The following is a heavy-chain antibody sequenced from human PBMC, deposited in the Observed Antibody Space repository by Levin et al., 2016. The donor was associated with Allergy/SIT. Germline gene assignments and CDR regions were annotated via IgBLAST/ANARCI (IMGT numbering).Heavy chain of an antibody. CDR1: GFIFSSYS. J-gene: IGHJ6*02. CDR3: ARDVHYYDSSGYYTREGNYYYYYGMDV. Sequence: GESLKISCAASGFIFSSYSMNWVRQAPGKGLEWVSSISSSSSYIYYADSVKGRFTISRDNAKNSLYLQMNSLRAEDTAVYYCARDVHYYDSSGYYTREGNYYYYYGMDVWGQGTTVTVSS. CDR2: ISSSSSYI. D-gene: IGHD3-22*01. V-gene: IGHV3-21*01.